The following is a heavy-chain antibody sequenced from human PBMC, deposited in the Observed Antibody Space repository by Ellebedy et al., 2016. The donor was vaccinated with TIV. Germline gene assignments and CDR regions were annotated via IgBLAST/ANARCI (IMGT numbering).Heavy chain of an antibody. Sequence: GESLKISXAASGFTFSSYSMNWVRQAPGKGLEWVSYISSSSSTIYSADSVQGRFTISRDNSKNILYLQMNSPRAEDAALYHCVKGGDYDRPDDWGQGTPVTVSS. D-gene: IGHD4-17*01. CDR2: ISSSSSTI. J-gene: IGHJ4*02. CDR1: GFTFSSYS. CDR3: VKGGDYDRPDD. V-gene: IGHV3-48*01.